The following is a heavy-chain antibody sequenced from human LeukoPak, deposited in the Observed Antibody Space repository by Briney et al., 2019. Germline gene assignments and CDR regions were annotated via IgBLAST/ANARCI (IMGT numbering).Heavy chain of an antibody. Sequence: GGSLRLSCAASGFTVSSNYMSWVRQAPGKGLEWVSVIYSGGSTYYADSVKGRFTISRDNSKNTLYLQMNSLRAEDTAVYYCARVRYYDGPLDYWGQGTLVTVTS. V-gene: IGHV3-66*01. CDR2: IYSGGST. CDR1: GFTVSSNY. D-gene: IGHD3-3*01. J-gene: IGHJ4*02. CDR3: ARVRYYDGPLDY.